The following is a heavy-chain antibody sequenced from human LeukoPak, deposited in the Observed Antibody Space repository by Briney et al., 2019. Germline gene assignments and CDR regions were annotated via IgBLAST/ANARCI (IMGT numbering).Heavy chain of an antibody. CDR2: ISRTSDTI. CDR3: ARASGTYQYYDY. Sequence: GGSLRLSCAASGFTFNSYIMNWVRQAPGKGLEWVSYISRTSDTIYYADSVKGRFTMSRDNAKSSVHLQMNSLRVEDTAVYYCARASGTYQYYDYWGQGILVTVSS. V-gene: IGHV3-48*04. J-gene: IGHJ4*02. D-gene: IGHD1-26*01. CDR1: GFTFNSYI.